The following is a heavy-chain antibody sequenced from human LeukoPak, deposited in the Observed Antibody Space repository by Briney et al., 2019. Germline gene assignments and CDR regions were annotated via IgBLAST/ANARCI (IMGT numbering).Heavy chain of an antibody. CDR2: ISGSGGGT. V-gene: IGHV3-23*01. Sequence: GGSLRLSCAASGFTFSSYAMSWVRQAPGKGLEWVSAISGSGGGTYYADSVKGRFTISRDNSKNTLYLQMNSLRAEDTAVYYCAKDRKLPLGPCYFDYWGQGTLVTVSS. J-gene: IGHJ4*02. D-gene: IGHD1-26*01. CDR1: GFTFSSYA. CDR3: AKDRKLPLGPCYFDY.